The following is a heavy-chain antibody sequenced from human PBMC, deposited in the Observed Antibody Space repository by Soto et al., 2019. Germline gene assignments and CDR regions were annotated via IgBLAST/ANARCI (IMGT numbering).Heavy chain of an antibody. CDR1: GYTFTSHG. CDR2: INPSGGST. Sequence: ASVKVSCKASGYTFTSHGISWVRQAPGQGLEWMGIINPSGGSTSYAQKFQGRVTMTRDTSTSTVYMELSSLRSEDTAVYYCARGGVAAREDAFDIWGQGTMVTVSS. D-gene: IGHD2-15*01. CDR3: ARGGVAAREDAFDI. V-gene: IGHV1-46*03. J-gene: IGHJ3*02.